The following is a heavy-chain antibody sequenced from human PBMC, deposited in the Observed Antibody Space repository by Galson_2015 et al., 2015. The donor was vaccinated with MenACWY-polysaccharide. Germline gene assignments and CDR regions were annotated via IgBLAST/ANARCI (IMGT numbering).Heavy chain of an antibody. CDR3: ASPPGL. Sequence: QSGAEVKKPGESLKISCKASGYSSTSDWIGWLRQMPGQGLEWMGLIYFSASYATYSPSFQGQVTISADKSITTAYLQWSILKATDTAMYYCASPPGLWGQGTLVSVSS. CDR2: IYFSASYA. CDR1: GYSSTSDW. J-gene: IGHJ4*02. V-gene: IGHV5-51*03.